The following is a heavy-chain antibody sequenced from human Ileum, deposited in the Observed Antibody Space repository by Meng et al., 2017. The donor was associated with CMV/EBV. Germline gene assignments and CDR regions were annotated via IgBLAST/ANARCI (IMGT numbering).Heavy chain of an antibody. Sequence: GGSLRLSCAASGFTFTTYWMTWVRQAPEKGLEWVASIKQDGSEKYYVDSVKGRFTISGDNAKNSLYLQMNSLRAEDTAVYFCARAPYPAPQDYWGQGTLVTVSS. CDR3: ARAPYPAPQDY. CDR2: IKQDGSEK. V-gene: IGHV3-7*01. CDR1: GFTFTTYW. J-gene: IGHJ4*02.